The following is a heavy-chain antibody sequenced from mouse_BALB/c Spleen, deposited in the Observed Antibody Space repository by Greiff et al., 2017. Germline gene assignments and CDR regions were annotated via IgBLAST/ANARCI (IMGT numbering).Heavy chain of an antibody. CDR3: ARSYQGSYAMDY. Sequence: DVMLVESGGGLVKPGGSLKLSCAASGFTFSSYAMSWVRQTPEKRLEWVASISSGGSTYYPDSVKGRFTISRDNARNILYLQMSSLRSEDTAMYYCARSYQGSYAMDYWGQGTSVTVSS. J-gene: IGHJ4*01. CDR1: GFTFSSYA. CDR2: ISSGGST. D-gene: IGHD1-1*01. V-gene: IGHV5-6-5*01.